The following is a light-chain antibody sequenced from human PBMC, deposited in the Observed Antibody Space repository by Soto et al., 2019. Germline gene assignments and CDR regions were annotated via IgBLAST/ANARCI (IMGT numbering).Light chain of an antibody. V-gene: IGKV3-20*01. J-gene: IGKJ4*01. CDR1: QSVSSNN. CDR3: QQYGVSPT. Sequence: EIVLTQSPGTLSLSPGERATLSCRASQSVSSNNLVWYQQKPGQAPRLLIYGASGRAAGIPDRFSGSGSGTDFTLSISRLEPEDFAVYYCQQYGVSPTFGGGTKVDIK. CDR2: GAS.